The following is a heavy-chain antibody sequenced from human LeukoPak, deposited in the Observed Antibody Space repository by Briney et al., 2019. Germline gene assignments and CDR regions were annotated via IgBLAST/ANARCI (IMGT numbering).Heavy chain of an antibody. CDR3: ARSPYYYYDMDV. CDR1: GFTVSSNY. V-gene: IGHV3-66*01. Sequence: GSLRLSCAASGFTVSSNYMSWVRQAPGKGLEWVSVIYSGGSTYYADSVRGRFTISRDNSKNTVYLQMNSLRAEDTAVYYCARSPYYYYDMDVWGQGTTVTVSS. CDR2: IYSGGST. J-gene: IGHJ6*02.